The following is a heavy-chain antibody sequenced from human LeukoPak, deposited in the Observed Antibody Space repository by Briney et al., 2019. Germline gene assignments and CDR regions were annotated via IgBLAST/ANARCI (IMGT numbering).Heavy chain of an antibody. Sequence: GASVKVSCKASGYTFTSYGISWVRQAPGQGLERMGWISAYNGNTNYAQKLQGRVTMTTDTSTSTAYMELRSLISDDTAVYYCAKISYYDFWSGSHAHFDYWGLGTLVTVSS. CDR3: AKISYYDFWSGSHAHFDY. J-gene: IGHJ4*02. CDR1: GYTFTSYG. V-gene: IGHV1-18*01. D-gene: IGHD3-3*01. CDR2: ISAYNGNT.